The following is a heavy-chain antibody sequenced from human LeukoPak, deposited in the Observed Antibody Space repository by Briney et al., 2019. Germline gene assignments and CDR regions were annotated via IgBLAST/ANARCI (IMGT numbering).Heavy chain of an antibody. CDR3: VLFLRYLDY. CDR1: GFNFSSQW. CDR2: VNQGGTQK. V-gene: IGHV3-7*01. Sequence: GGSLRLSCAASGFNFSSQWMSWVRQAPGKGLEWVANVNQGGTQKYYVDSVKGRFTISRDNAENSLYLQMNSLRAEDTAVYCCVLFLRYLDYWGQGTLVTVSS. D-gene: IGHD2-21*01. J-gene: IGHJ4*02.